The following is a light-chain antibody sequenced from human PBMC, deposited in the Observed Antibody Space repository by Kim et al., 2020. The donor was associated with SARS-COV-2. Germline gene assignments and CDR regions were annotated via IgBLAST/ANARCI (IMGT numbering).Light chain of an antibody. CDR1: KLGNKY. CDR3: QAWDNNTVV. CDR2: RDN. Sequence: SYELTQPPSVSVSPGQTASISCSGDKLGNKYACWYQQKPGQSPVLVIYRDNKRPSGIPERFSGSNSGNTAALTISGTQAMDEADYYCQAWDNNTVVFGGGTQLTVL. V-gene: IGLV3-1*01. J-gene: IGLJ2*01.